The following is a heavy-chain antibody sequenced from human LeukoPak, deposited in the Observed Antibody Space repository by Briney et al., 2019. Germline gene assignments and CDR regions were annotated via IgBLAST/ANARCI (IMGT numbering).Heavy chain of an antibody. D-gene: IGHD3-22*01. CDR3: AREEYDSSGYLPLQYYFDY. V-gene: IGHV3-30*02. J-gene: IGHJ4*02. Sequence: GGSLRLSCAASGFTFSNYGMHWVRQAPGKGLEWVAFIRYDGSNKYYADSVKGRFTISRDNSKNTLYLQMDSLRAEDTAVYYCAREEYDSSGYLPLQYYFDYWGQGTLVTVSS. CDR1: GFTFSNYG. CDR2: IRYDGSNK.